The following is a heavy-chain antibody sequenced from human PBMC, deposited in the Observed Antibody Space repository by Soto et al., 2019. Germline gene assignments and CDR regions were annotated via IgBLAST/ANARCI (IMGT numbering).Heavy chain of an antibody. CDR1: GDSITRGGYS. D-gene: IGHD3-22*01. Sequence: QVQLQESGSGLVKPSETLSLTCSVSGDSITRGGYSWGWIRQPPRRGLEWIGYIYHTGSASYSPSLKGRVTISVDKSKNQFSLSLNSVTAADTAIYYCARAHYGPSGYYFDSWGQGSLFTVSS. CDR3: ARAHYGPSGYYFDS. V-gene: IGHV4-30-2*01. CDR2: IYHTGSA. J-gene: IGHJ4*02.